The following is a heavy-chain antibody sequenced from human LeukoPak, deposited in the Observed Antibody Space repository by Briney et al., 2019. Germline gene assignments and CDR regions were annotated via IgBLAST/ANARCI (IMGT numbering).Heavy chain of an antibody. Sequence: PGGSLRLSCAASGVTLSSYAMSWARQAPGKGMEWVSGISSSGSGGNTYNAGSVKGRFTISRDSSKNTLFLHMNTLRAEDTAIYYCAKDIFGGPKYYFDYWGQGTLVTVSS. V-gene: IGHV3-23*01. CDR3: AKDIFGGPKYYFDY. J-gene: IGHJ4*02. CDR1: GVTLSSYA. D-gene: IGHD3-3*01. CDR2: ISSSGSGGNT.